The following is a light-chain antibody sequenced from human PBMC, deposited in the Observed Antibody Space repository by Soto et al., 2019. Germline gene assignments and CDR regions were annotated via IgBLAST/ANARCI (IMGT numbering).Light chain of an antibody. CDR1: QSLNSD. Sequence: ETVMTQSPATLSMSPGERATLSCRASQSLNSDLAWYQQKPGQAPRLLIYGASTRATGIPGRFSGSGSGTVFTLTISSLHSEDLAVYFWQQYNSSPLTFGGGTKVDIK. CDR3: QQYNSSPLT. V-gene: IGKV3-15*01. J-gene: IGKJ4*01. CDR2: GAS.